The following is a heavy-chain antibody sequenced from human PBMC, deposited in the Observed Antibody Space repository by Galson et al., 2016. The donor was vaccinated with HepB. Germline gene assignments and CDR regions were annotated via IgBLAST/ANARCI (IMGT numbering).Heavy chain of an antibody. J-gene: IGHJ6*02. CDR2: TNTDGGST. V-gene: IGHV3-74*01. D-gene: IGHD2-2*01. CDR1: GFTFNRPY. CDR3: ASTRYPYSMDV. Sequence: SLRLSCAASGFTFNRPYMHWVHQAPGKGLVWVSVTNTDGGSTTYADAVKGRFTISNDNAKKTLYLQMNSLRAEDTAVYYCASTRYPYSMDVWGQGTTVTVSS.